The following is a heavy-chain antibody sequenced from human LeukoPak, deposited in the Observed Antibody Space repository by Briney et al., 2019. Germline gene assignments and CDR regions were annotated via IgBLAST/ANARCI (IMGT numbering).Heavy chain of an antibody. V-gene: IGHV3-23*01. Sequence: GGSLRLSCAASGFTFSSYAMNWVRQAPGKGLEWVSFISGGGAKTHYADSVKGRFTISRDNSNNTLYLQMSSLRVEDTAVYYCTRDQSDNWNDDWRFDYWGQGTLVTVSS. D-gene: IGHD1-1*01. J-gene: IGHJ4*02. CDR2: ISGGGAKT. CDR1: GFTFSSYA. CDR3: TRDQSDNWNDDWRFDY.